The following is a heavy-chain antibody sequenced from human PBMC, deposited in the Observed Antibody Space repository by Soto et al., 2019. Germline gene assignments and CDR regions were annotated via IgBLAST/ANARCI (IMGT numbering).Heavy chain of an antibody. J-gene: IGHJ4*02. CDR2: IIPIFGTA. D-gene: IGHD3-22*01. V-gene: IGHV1-69*06. CDR1: GGTFSSYA. Sequence: SVKVSCKASGGTFSSYAISWVRQAPGQGLEWMGGIIPIFGTANYAQKFQGRVTITADKSTSTAYMELSSLRSEDTAVYYCARPYDSSGYYFGYWGQGTLVTVSS. CDR3: ARPYDSSGYYFGY.